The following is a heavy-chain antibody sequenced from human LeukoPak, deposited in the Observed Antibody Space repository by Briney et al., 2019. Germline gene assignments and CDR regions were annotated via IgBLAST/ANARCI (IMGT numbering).Heavy chain of an antibody. CDR1: GGSISSSRYY. J-gene: IGHJ5*02. CDR2: IYYSGST. D-gene: IGHD2-15*01. Sequence: SETLSLTCTVSGGSISSSRYYWGWIRQPPGKGLEWIGSIYYSGSTYYNPSLKSRVTISVDTSKNQFSLKLSSVTAADTAVYYCAGPYCSGGSCYSDNWFDPWGQGTLVTVSS. V-gene: IGHV4-39*01. CDR3: AGPYCSGGSCYSDNWFDP.